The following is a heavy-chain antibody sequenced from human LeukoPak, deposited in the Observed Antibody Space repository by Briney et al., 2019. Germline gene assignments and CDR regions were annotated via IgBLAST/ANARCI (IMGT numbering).Heavy chain of an antibody. CDR2: ISAYNGNT. J-gene: IGHJ5*02. D-gene: IGHD6-13*01. CDR3: ARMPIAAGLYNWFDP. CDR1: GYTFTSYG. Sequence: ASVKVSCKASGYTFTSYGISWVRQAPGQGLEWMGWISAYNGNTNYAQKLQGRVTMTTDTSTSTAYMGLRSLRSDDTAVYYCARMPIAAGLYNWFDPWGQGTLVTVSS. V-gene: IGHV1-18*01.